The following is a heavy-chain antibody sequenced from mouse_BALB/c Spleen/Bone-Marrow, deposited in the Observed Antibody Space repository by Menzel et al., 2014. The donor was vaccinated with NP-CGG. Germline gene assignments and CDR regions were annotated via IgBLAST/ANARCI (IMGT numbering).Heavy chain of an antibody. J-gene: IGHJ4*01. Sequence: VQLQQSGAELVRPGTSVKISCKASGYTFTNYRLGWVKQRPGHGLEWIGDIYPGGGYTDYNEKFKGKATLTADTSSSTAYMQLSSLTSEDSAVYFCARDMITTRAMDYWGQGTSVTVSS. CDR2: IYPGGGYT. CDR1: GYTFTNYR. CDR3: ARDMITTRAMDY. V-gene: IGHV1-63*02. D-gene: IGHD2-4*01.